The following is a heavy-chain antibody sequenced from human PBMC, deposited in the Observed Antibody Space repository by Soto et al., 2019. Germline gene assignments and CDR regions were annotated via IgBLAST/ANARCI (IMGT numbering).Heavy chain of an antibody. V-gene: IGHV1-69*12. D-gene: IGHD2-15*01. CDR3: ASDRGYGLVN. Sequence: QVQLVQSGAEVKKPGSSLKVSCKVSGGSFSSYGFNWVRQAPGQGLEWMGGIIPMFGITNHTQKFQDRMTISADASTSTPYMQLSSLGSDDTAIYYCASDRGYGLVNWGQGLLLTVSS. CDR1: GGSFSSYG. J-gene: IGHJ4*02. CDR2: IIPMFGIT.